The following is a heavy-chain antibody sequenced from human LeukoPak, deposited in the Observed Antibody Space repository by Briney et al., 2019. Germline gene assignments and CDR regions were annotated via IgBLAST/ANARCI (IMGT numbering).Heavy chain of an antibody. CDR1: GFIFSSYW. V-gene: IGHV3-74*01. J-gene: IGHJ4*02. CDR2: VNSDGTTT. Sequence: PGRSLRLSCAASGFIFSSYWMHWVRQAPGKGLVWVSRVNSDGTTTTYADSVKGRFTISRDNAKNTLSLQMNSLSAEDTAVYYCARGYSSGWYLFGDYWGQGALVTVSS. D-gene: IGHD6-19*01. CDR3: ARGYSSGWYLFGDY.